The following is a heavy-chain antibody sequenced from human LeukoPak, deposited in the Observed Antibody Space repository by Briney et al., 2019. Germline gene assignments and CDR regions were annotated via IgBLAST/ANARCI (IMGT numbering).Heavy chain of an antibody. CDR1: GYTFTKYD. V-gene: IGHV1-8*01. CDR3: VRVFVDDSGYYNYYFDP. CDR2: MNPGSGNA. J-gene: IGHJ5*02. D-gene: IGHD3-22*01. Sequence: GASVKVSCRASGYTFTKYDMNWLRQATGQGLEWMGWMNPGSGNAGYAQGRVTMTRDTSTRTAYMELSSLRYEDTAVYYCVRVFVDDSGYYNYYFDPWGQGTPVTVSS.